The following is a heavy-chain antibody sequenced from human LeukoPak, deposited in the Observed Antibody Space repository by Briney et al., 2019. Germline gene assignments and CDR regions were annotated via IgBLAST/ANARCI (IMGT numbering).Heavy chain of an antibody. Sequence: GGSLRLSCAASGFTFRNYAMSWVRQAPGEGLEWVSVIDGGGGPTYYADSVKGRFTISRDNSKNTLYLQMNSLRAEDTAVYYCARDGYNTRDWGQGTLVTVSS. V-gene: IGHV3-23*01. J-gene: IGHJ1*01. CDR3: ARDGYNTRD. CDR2: IDGGGGPT. D-gene: IGHD5-24*01. CDR1: GFTFRNYA.